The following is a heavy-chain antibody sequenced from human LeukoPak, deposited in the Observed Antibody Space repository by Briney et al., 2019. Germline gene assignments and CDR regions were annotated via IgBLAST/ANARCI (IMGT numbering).Heavy chain of an antibody. J-gene: IGHJ6*02. CDR2: IYYSGST. CDR1: GGSISSGDYY. V-gene: IGHV4-30-4*01. D-gene: IGHD3-10*01. Sequence: SETLSLTCTVSGGSISSGDYYWSWIRQPPGKGLEWIGYIYYSGSTYYNPSLKSRVTISVDTSKNQFSLKLSSVTAADTAVYYCAREKGSGSYLWDYYYYGMDVWGQGTTVTVSS. CDR3: AREKGSGSYLWDYYYYGMDV.